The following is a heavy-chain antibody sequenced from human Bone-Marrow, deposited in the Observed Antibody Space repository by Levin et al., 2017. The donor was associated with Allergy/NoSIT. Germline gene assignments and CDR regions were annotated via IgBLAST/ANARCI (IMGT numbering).Heavy chain of an antibody. CDR1: GFTFGDYA. CDR2: IRSKAYGGTT. Sequence: SCTASGFTFGDYAMSWFRQAPGKGLEGVGFIRSKAYGGTTEYAASVKGRFTISRDDSKSIAYLQMNSLKTEDTAVYYCTRDWAANYDHDYWGQGTLVTVSS. CDR3: TRDWAANYDHDY. J-gene: IGHJ4*02. V-gene: IGHV3-49*03. D-gene: IGHD4/OR15-4a*01.